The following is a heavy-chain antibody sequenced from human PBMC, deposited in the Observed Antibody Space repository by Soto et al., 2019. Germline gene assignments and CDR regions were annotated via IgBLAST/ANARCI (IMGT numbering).Heavy chain of an antibody. CDR2: TNPNSGYT. J-gene: IGHJ6*02. CDR1: GYTLTSHD. D-gene: IGHD4-17*01. Sequence: QVQLVQSGAEVKKPGASVRVSCKASGYTLTSHDINWVRQATGQGLEWMGWTNPNSGYTVYAQKFQGRVTTTRNTSISAAYMELSSLRSEDTAVYECARVGGDEENCYYYHGMDVWGQGTTVTVSS. CDR3: ARVGGDEENCYYYHGMDV. V-gene: IGHV1-8*01.